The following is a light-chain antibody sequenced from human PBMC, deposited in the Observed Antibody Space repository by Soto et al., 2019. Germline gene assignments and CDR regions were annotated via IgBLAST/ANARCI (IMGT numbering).Light chain of an antibody. CDR3: SSYTSSSTDV. CDR2: DVS. J-gene: IGLJ1*01. CDR1: SSDVGGSNG. Sequence: QSALTQPPSVSGSPGQSVAISCTGTSSDVGGSNGVSWYQQPPGTAPKLMIYDVSNRPSGVPDRFSGSKSGNTASLTISGLQAEDEGDYYCSSYTSSSTDVVGTGTKVTVL. V-gene: IGLV2-18*02.